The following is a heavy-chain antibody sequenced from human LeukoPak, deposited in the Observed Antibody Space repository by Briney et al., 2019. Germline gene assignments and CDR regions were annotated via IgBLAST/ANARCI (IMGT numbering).Heavy chain of an antibody. V-gene: IGHV3-74*01. D-gene: IGHD3-9*01. Sequence: TGGSLRLSCVASGFTFSSYWMHWVRHDPRKGLVWVSRINGDGRNINYADSVRGRFTISRGNAKNTLFLQMNTLRVEDTAVYYCTRDLMDYDVSTGLHHYYMDVWGQGTTVTVSS. CDR2: INGDGRNI. J-gene: IGHJ6*02. CDR1: GFTFSSYW. CDR3: TRDLMDYDVSTGLHHYYMDV.